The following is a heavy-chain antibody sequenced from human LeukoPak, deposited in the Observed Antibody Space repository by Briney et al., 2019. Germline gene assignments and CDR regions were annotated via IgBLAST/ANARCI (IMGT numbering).Heavy chain of an antibody. CDR2: MSHSGSS. V-gene: IGHV4-39*07. J-gene: IGHJ5*02. D-gene: IGHD5-24*01. Sequence: PSETLSLTCTVSGGSISSGGSYWGYIRQPPGKGLQWIGIMSHSGSSYYNPSLKSRVTISLDTSKNQFSLNLTSVTAADTAMYYCAKLRWLQFSFDPWGQGTLVTVSS. CDR3: AKLRWLQFSFDP. CDR1: GGSISSGGSY.